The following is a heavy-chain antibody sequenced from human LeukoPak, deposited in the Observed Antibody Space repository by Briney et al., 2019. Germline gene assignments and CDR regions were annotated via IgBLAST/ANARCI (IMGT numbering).Heavy chain of an antibody. Sequence: GASVKVSCEASGYTFTSYDINWVRQATGQGLEWMGWMNPNSGNTGYAQKFQGRVTMTRNTSISTAYMELSSLRSEDTAVYYCAGGYYYGSGFDVWGQGTTVTVSS. V-gene: IGHV1-8*01. CDR2: MNPNSGNT. CDR1: GYTFTSYD. CDR3: AGGYYYGSGFDV. D-gene: IGHD3-10*01. J-gene: IGHJ6*02.